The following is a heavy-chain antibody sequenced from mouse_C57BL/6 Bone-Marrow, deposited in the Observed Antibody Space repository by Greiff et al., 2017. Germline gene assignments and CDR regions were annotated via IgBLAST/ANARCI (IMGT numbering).Heavy chain of an antibody. V-gene: IGHV3-6*01. J-gene: IGHJ1*03. CDR1: GYSITSGYY. CDR3: AREGYYYGSSYDWYFDV. Sequence: EVKLMESGPGLVKPSQSLSLTCSVTGYSITSGYYWNWIRQFPGNKLEWMGYISYDGSNNYNPSLKNRISITRDTSKNQFYLKLNSVTTEDTATYYCAREGYYYGSSYDWYFDVWGTGTTVTVSS. CDR2: ISYDGSN. D-gene: IGHD1-1*01.